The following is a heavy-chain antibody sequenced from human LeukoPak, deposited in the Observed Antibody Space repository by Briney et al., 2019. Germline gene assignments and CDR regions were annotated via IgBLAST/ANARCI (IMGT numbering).Heavy chain of an antibody. Sequence: PGGSLRLSCAASGFTFTNYWMTLVRQGSGKGLEWVANIHKAGSESYYVDSVKGRFAISRDNAKNSLYLQLSSLRVEDTAVYYCARVGAWELQRVFEYWGQGTLVTVSS. CDR2: IHKAGSES. CDR3: ARVGAWELQRVFEY. D-gene: IGHD1-26*01. J-gene: IGHJ4*02. CDR1: GFTFTNYW. V-gene: IGHV3-7*01.